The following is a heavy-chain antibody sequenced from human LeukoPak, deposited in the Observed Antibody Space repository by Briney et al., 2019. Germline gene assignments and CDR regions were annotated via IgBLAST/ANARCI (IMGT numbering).Heavy chain of an antibody. CDR2: IYTSGST. CDR1: GGSISSGSYY. V-gene: IGHV4-61*02. CDR3: ARALYCSGGSCYPWNAFDI. J-gene: IGHJ3*02. Sequence: SETLSLTCTVSGGSISSGSYYWSWIRQPAGKGLEWIGRIYTSGSTNCNPSLESRVTISVDTSRNQFSLKLSSVTAADTAVYYCARALYCSGGSCYPWNAFDIWGQGTMVTVSS. D-gene: IGHD2-15*01.